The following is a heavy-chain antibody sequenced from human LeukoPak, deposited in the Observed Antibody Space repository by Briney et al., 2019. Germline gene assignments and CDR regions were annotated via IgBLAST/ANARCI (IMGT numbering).Heavy chain of an antibody. CDR1: AGSISSSSCY. D-gene: IGHD3-22*01. CDR3: ARHNRYDSSGYRSAFDI. J-gene: IGHJ3*02. V-gene: IGHV4-39*01. CDR2: IYYSGST. Sequence: SETLSLTCTVSAGSISSSSCYWGWIRQPPGKGLEWIGTIYYSGSTYYNPSLKSRVTISVDTSKNQFSLKLSSVTAADTAVYYCARHNRYDSSGYRSAFDIWGQGTMVTVSS.